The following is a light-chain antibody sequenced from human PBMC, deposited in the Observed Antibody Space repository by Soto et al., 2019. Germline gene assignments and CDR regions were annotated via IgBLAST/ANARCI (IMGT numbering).Light chain of an antibody. V-gene: IGLV2-14*01. J-gene: IGLJ2*01. CDR2: EVR. Sequence: QSALTQPASVSGSPGQSITISCTGASSDIGAYNYVSWYQQHPGKAPKLMIYEVRVRPSGVSTRFSGSKSGNTASLTISGLQAEDEADYYCSSKTTGDTIDFGGGTKLTVL. CDR3: SSKTTGDTID. CDR1: SSDIGAYNY.